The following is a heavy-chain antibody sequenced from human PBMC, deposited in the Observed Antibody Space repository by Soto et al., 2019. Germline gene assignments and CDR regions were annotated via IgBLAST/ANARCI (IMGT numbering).Heavy chain of an antibody. J-gene: IGHJ6*02. Sequence: SETLSLTCTVSGGSISSYYWTWIRQPPGKRLEWIGYIHYSGSTNYSPSLKSRVNISVDTSKKQFTLKMSSVTAADTAVYYCARRIVILAADYGMDVWGQGTTVTVSS. CDR3: ARRIVILAADYGMDV. CDR1: GGSISSYY. V-gene: IGHV4-59*08. D-gene: IGHD2-15*01. CDR2: IHYSGST.